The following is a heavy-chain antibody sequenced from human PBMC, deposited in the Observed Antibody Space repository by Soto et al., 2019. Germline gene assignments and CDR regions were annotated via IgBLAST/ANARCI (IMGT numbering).Heavy chain of an antibody. CDR2: ISGSGGST. Sequence: EVQLLESGGGLVQPGGSLRLSCAASGFTFSSYAMSWVRQAPGKGLEWVSAISGSGGSTYYADSVKGRFTISRDNSKNTLYLQMNSLRAEDTAVYYCANLLWIWSGYYGAWGQGTLVTVSS. V-gene: IGHV3-23*01. CDR1: GFTFSSYA. CDR3: ANLLWIWSGYYGA. J-gene: IGHJ5*02. D-gene: IGHD3-3*01.